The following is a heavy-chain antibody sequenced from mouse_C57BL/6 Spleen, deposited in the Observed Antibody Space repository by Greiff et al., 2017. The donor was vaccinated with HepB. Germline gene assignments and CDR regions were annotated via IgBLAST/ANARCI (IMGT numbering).Heavy chain of an antibody. CDR2: IRNKANGYTT. CDR3: ARYERGAWFAY. V-gene: IGHV7-3*01. CDR1: GFTFTDYY. J-gene: IGHJ3*01. Sequence: EVKVVESGGGLVQPGGSLSLSCAASGFTFTDYYMSWVRQPPGKALEWLGFIRNKANGYTTEYSASVKGRFTISRDNSQSILYLQMNALRAEDSATYYCARYERGAWFAYWGQGTLVTVSA.